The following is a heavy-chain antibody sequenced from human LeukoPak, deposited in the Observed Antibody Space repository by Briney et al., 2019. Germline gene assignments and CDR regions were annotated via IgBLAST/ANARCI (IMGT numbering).Heavy chain of an antibody. J-gene: IGHJ4*02. D-gene: IGHD6-6*01. CDR2: IYYSGST. CDR3: CIAARPDGTDY. CDR1: GGSISSYY. V-gene: IGHV4-59*08. Sequence: PSETLSLTCTVSGGSISSYYWSWIRQPPGKGLEWIGYIYYSGSTNHNPSLKSRVTISVDTSKNQFSLKLSSVTAADTAVYYGCIAARPDGTDYWGQGTLVTVSS.